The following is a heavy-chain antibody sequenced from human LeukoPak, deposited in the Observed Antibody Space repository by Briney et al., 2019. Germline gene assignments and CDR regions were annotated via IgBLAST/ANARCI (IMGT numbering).Heavy chain of an antibody. CDR2: IWFDGSHQ. D-gene: IGHD6-19*01. V-gene: IGHV3-30*02. CDR3: AKVGGIAVAGYYYMDV. Sequence: PGGSLRVSCAASGFTFSSYGMHWVRQAPGKGLEWVAFIWFDGSHQPYRGSVKGRFTFSRDNSKNTLYLQMNTLRAEDTAVYYCAKVGGIAVAGYYYMDVWGTGTTVTVSS. CDR1: GFTFSSYG. J-gene: IGHJ6*03.